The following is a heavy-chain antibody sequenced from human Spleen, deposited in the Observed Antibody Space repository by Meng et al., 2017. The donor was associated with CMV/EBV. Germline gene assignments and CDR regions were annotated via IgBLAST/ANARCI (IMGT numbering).Heavy chain of an antibody. CDR2: ISYDGNDK. CDR3: AREGYTLGRFGAFDI. D-gene: IGHD2-2*02. Sequence: GGSLRLSCAASGFTFTTFSVHWVRQAPGKGLEWVADISYDGNDKYYADSVKGRFTISRDNSKNTLYLQMNSLRAEDSAVYFCAREGYTLGRFGAFDIWGQGTMVTVSS. V-gene: IGHV3-30*04. CDR1: GFTFTTFS. J-gene: IGHJ3*02.